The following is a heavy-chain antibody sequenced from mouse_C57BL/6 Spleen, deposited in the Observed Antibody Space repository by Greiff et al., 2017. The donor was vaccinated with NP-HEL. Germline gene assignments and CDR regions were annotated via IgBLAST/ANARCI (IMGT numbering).Heavy chain of an antibody. J-gene: IGHJ3*01. CDR2: LDPSDSYT. CDR1: GYTFTSYW. V-gene: IGHV1-69*01. CDR3: ARYYYGSSPWFAY. D-gene: IGHD1-1*01. Sequence: VQLQQPGAELVMPGASVKLSCKASGYTFTSYWMHWVKQRPGQGLEWIGELDPSDSYTNYNQKFKGKSTLTVDKSSSTAYMQLSSLTSEDSAVYYCARYYYGSSPWFAYWGQGTLVTVSA.